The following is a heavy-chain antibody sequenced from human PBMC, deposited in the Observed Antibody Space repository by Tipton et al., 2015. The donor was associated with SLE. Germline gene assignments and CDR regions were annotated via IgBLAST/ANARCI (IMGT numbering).Heavy chain of an antibody. D-gene: IGHD3-10*01. CDR1: GFTFSSYA. V-gene: IGHV3-30*04. Sequence: SLRLSCAASGFTFSSYAMHWVRQAPGKGLEWVAVISYDGSNKYYADSVKGRFTISRDNSKNTLYLQMNSLRAEDTAVYYCTTGIGGSGSYYLDYWGQGTLVTVSS. J-gene: IGHJ4*02. CDR3: TTGIGGSGSYYLDY. CDR2: ISYDGSNK.